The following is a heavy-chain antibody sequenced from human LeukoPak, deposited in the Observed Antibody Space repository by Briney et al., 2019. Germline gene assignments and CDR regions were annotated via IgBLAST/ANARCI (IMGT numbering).Heavy chain of an antibody. D-gene: IGHD3-16*02. CDR3: AKEGWRDFKYDYVWGSCRPPHNWFDP. CDR1: GFTFSSYA. CDR2: ISGSGGST. V-gene: IGHV3-23*01. J-gene: IGHJ5*02. Sequence: GGSLRLSCAASGFTFSSYAMSWVRQAPGKGLEWVSAISGSGGSTYYADSVKGRFTISRDNSKNTLYLQMNSLRAEDTAVYYCAKEGWRDFKYDYVWGSCRPPHNWFDPWGQGTLVTVSS.